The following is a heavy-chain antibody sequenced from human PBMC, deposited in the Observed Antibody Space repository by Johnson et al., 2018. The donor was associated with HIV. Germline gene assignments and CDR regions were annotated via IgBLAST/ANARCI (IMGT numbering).Heavy chain of an antibody. J-gene: IGHJ3*02. D-gene: IGHD1-26*01. CDR1: GFTFSSYA. CDR3: AKWSIVGATFSDAFDI. Sequence: QLQLVESGGGVLQPGRSLRLSSPASGFTFSSYAMHWVRQAPGMGLERVAVISYDGSKKYYADSVKGRFTISRDNSKKTLYLQMNRLRAEDTAVYYCAKWSIVGATFSDAFDIWGQGTMVTVSS. V-gene: IGHV3-30*18. CDR2: ISYDGSKK.